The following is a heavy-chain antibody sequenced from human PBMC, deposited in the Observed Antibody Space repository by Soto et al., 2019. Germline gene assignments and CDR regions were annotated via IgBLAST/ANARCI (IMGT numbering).Heavy chain of an antibody. Sequence: SGPTLVNPTQTLTLTCTFSGFSLSTSGVGVGWIRQHPGKALEWLALIYWNDDKRYSPSLKSRLTITKDTSKNQVVLTMTNMEPVDTATYYCAHRRALRLGTEVSAFFDYWGQGTLVTAPQ. J-gene: IGHJ4*02. CDR3: AHRRALRLGTEVSAFFDY. V-gene: IGHV2-5*01. D-gene: IGHD3-16*02. CDR1: GFSLSTSGVG. CDR2: IYWNDDK.